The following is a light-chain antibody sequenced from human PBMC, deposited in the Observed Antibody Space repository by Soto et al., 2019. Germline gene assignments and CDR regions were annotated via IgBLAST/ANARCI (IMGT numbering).Light chain of an antibody. V-gene: IGLV1-40*01. Sequence: QAVVTQPPSVSGAPGQRVTISCTGSTSNIETGYDVHWYQQIPGTAPKLLIYGNNNRPSGVPDRFSGSKSGTSASLAITGLRPEDEAYYYCQSYDSSLSGSTVFGGGTQLTVL. CDR2: GNN. CDR1: TSNIETGYD. CDR3: QSYDSSLSGSTV. J-gene: IGLJ3*02.